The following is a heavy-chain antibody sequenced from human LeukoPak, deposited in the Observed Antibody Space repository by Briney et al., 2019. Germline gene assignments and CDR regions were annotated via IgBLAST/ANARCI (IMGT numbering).Heavy chain of an antibody. J-gene: IGHJ4*02. CDR3: ARDSLAYFDY. V-gene: IGHV4-59*01. CDR2: IYYSGST. Sequence: SETLSLTCTVSGGSISSYYWSWIRQPPGKGLEWIGYIYYSGSTNYNPSLKSRVTISVDTSKNQFSLKLSSVTAADTAVYYCARDSLAYFDYWGQGTLVTVSS. CDR1: GGSISSYY.